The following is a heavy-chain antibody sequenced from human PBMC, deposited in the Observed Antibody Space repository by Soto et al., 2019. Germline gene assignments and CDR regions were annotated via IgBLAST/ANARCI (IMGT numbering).Heavy chain of an antibody. CDR2: IYYSGST. D-gene: IGHD6-19*01. CDR3: ARESGGSGWYYFDY. Sequence: PSETLSLTCTVSGGSISSYYWSWIRQPPGKGLEWIGYIYYSGSTNYNPSLKSRVTISVDTSKNQFSLKLSSVTAADTAVYYCARESGGSGWYYFDYWGQGTLVTVSS. V-gene: IGHV4-59*01. J-gene: IGHJ4*02. CDR1: GGSISSYY.